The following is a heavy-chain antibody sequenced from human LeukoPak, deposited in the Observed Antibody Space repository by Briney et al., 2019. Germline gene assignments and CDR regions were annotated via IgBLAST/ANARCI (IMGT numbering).Heavy chain of an antibody. D-gene: IGHD3-10*01. CDR2: IWYDGINK. Sequence: PGGSLRLSCAASGFTFSISAMHWVRQAPGKGLEWVALIWYDGINKYYADSVKGRFTISRDNYENTLYLQMNSLRVEDTAVYYCARDRDYGSGSSLPGDNWGQGTLVTVSS. V-gene: IGHV3-33*08. J-gene: IGHJ4*02. CDR3: ARDRDYGSGSSLPGDN. CDR1: GFTFSISA.